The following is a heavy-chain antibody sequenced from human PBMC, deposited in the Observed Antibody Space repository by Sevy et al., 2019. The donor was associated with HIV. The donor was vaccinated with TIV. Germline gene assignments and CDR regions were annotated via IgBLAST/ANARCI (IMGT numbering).Heavy chain of an antibody. CDR2: ISSSSSYI. Sequence: GGYLRLSCAASGFTFSTYSMTWVRQAPGKGLEWVSSISSSSSYIYYADSVKGRFTISRDDAQNSLYLQMNSLRAEDTALYYCTRGSYYGGNSAFDYWGPGTLVNVSS. D-gene: IGHD4-17*01. CDR1: GFTFSTYS. CDR3: TRGSYYGGNSAFDY. V-gene: IGHV3-21*01. J-gene: IGHJ4*02.